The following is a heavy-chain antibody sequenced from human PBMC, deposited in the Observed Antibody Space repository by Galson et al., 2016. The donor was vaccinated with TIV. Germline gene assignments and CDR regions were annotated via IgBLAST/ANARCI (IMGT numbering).Heavy chain of an antibody. CDR2: ISGSGGQT. CDR3: AKSLFHTIDFGGLTVIFDH. D-gene: IGHD5-24*01. J-gene: IGHJ4*02. Sequence: SLRLSCAASGFDFNALAMSWVRQVPGKGLQWVASISGSGGQTHYGDSVRGRFIISRDDSKNTVYLRMNNVRVEDTAVYYCAKSLFHTIDFGGLTVIFDHLGQGALGTVPS. CDR1: GFDFNALA. V-gene: IGHV3-23*01.